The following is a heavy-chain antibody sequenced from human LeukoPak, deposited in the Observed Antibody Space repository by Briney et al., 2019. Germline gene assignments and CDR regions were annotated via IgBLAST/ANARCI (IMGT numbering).Heavy chain of an antibody. CDR3: ARGITIFGVVTAYMDV. CDR2: ISSSSSYI. J-gene: IGHJ6*03. Sequence: GGSLRLSCAASGFTFSSYSMNWVRQAPGKGLEWVSSISSSSSYIYYADSVKGRFTISRDNAKNSLYLQMNSLRAEDTAVYYCARGITIFGVVTAYMDVWGKGTTVTVSS. V-gene: IGHV3-21*01. D-gene: IGHD3-3*01. CDR1: GFTFSSYS.